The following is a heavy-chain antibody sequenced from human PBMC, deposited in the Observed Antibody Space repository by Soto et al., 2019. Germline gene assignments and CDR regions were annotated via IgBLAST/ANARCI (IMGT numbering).Heavy chain of an antibody. Sequence: QVQLVQSWAEVRKPGSSVKVSCKTSGGLISKYSFNWVRQAPGQGLEWMGGVLPISGSTDYAQKFQGRLTITADRSTSTVYMELSRLRSDDTANYYCATIRVRGGPLRFEDGGQGMLISVSS. CDR3: ATIRVRGGPLRFED. D-gene: IGHD5-12*01. V-gene: IGHV1-69*06. CDR2: VLPISGST. CDR1: GGLISKYS. J-gene: IGHJ4*01.